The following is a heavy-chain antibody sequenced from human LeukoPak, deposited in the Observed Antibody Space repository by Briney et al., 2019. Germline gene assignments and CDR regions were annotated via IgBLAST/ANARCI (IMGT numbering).Heavy chain of an antibody. CDR3: ARNYYGSGSYYNSFDY. CDR2: THYNSKWYT. D-gene: IGHD3-10*01. J-gene: IGHJ4*02. CDR1: GDSVSSNSAA. V-gene: IGHV6-1*01. Sequence: SQTLSLTCAISGDSVSSNSAAWSWLRQPPSRSLEWLGRTHYNSKWYTDYALSVKGRITINPDTSKNQFSLQLNSVTPEDTAVYYCARNYYGSGSYYNSFDYWGQGILVTVSS.